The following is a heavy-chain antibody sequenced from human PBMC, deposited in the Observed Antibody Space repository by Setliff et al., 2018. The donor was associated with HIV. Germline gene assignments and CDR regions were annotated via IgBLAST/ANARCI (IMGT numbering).Heavy chain of an antibody. J-gene: IGHJ6*03. D-gene: IGHD4-17*01. CDR2: INPFGGTT. V-gene: IGHV1-46*01. CDR3: ARVGAYYYYYMDV. CDR1: ASRYSFTAYN. Sequence: GASVKVSCKASASRYSFTAYNMHWVRQAPGQGLEWMGIINPFGGTTTYAQKFQGRVTMTRDTSTSTVYMELRSLRSDDTAVYYCARVGAYYYYYMDVWGKGTTVTVS.